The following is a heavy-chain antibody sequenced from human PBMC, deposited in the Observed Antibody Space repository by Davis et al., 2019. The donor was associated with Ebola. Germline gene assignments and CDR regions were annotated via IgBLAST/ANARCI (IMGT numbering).Heavy chain of an antibody. J-gene: IGHJ2*01. CDR1: GFIVSDKY. Sequence: GGSLRLSCAASGFIVSDKYMSWVRQAPGKGLEWVSVIYRDGRTYHADSVKGRFTISRDNSKNTVYLQMNSLRAEDTAVYYCVRDPALVVTGGGWFFGLWGRGTLVTVSS. D-gene: IGHD2-21*02. CDR2: IYRDGRT. CDR3: VRDPALVVTGGGWFFGL. V-gene: IGHV3-53*01.